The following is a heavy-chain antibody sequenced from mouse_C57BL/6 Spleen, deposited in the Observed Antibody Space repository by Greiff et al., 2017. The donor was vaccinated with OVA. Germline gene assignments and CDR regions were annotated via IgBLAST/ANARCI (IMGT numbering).Heavy chain of an antibody. J-gene: IGHJ1*03. Sequence: VQLQQSGPELVKPGASVKISCKASGYTFTDYYMNWVKQSHGKSLEWIGDINPNNGGTSYNQKFKGKATLTVDKSSSTAYMELRSLTSEDSAVYYCARYGTTVVATPFDVWGTGTTVTVSS. D-gene: IGHD1-1*01. CDR2: INPNNGGT. V-gene: IGHV1-26*01. CDR3: ARYGTTVVATPFDV. CDR1: GYTFTDYY.